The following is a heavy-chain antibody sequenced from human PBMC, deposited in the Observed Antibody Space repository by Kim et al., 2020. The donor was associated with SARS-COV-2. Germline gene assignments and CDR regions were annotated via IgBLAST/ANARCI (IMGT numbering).Heavy chain of an antibody. Sequence: PSLKRRVTISVDRSKNQFSLKLSSVTAADTAVYYCARGVKKLELRVFDYWGQGTLVTVSS. J-gene: IGHJ4*02. V-gene: IGHV4-30-2*01. D-gene: IGHD1-7*01. CDR3: ARGVKKLELRVFDY.